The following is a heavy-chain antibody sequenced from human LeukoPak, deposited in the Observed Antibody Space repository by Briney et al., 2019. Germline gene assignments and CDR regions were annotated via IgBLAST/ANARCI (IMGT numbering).Heavy chain of an antibody. D-gene: IGHD1-26*01. CDR3: ARVPGWEYYFDY. CDR2: ISAYNGDT. Sequence: GASVKVSCKASGYTFTSYGISWVRQAPGQGLEWMGWISAYNGDTKYAQKVQGRVIMTTETSTSTAYMELRSLRFDDTAVYYCARVPGWEYYFDYWGQGTLVTVSS. V-gene: IGHV1-18*01. CDR1: GYTFTSYG. J-gene: IGHJ4*02.